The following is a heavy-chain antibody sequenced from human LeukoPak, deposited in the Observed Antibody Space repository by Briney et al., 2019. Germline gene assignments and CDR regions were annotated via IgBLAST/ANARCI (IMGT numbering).Heavy chain of an antibody. CDR1: GYTFTSYD. CDR3: ARALGYCTNGVCYDFYYMDV. J-gene: IGHJ6*03. D-gene: IGHD2-8*01. CDR2: MNPNSGNT. V-gene: IGHV1-8*01. Sequence: ASVKVSCKASGYTFTSYDINWVRQATGQGLEWMGWMNPNSGNTGYAQKFQGRVTMTRNTSISTAYMELSSLRSEDTAVYYCARALGYCTNGVCYDFYYMDVWGKGTTVTVSS.